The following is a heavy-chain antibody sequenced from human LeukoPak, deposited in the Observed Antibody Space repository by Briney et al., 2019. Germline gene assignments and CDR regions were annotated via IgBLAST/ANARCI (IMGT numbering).Heavy chain of an antibody. CDR1: GFTFSHSA. V-gene: IGHV3-23*01. CDR3: AKDLGVRYFDWLIPGSDY. Sequence: PGGSLRLSCAASGFTFSHSAMTWVRQAPGRGLEWVSLISFSGANTYSADSVKGRFTISRDNSKDTLFLQMNSLRAEDTAVYYCAKDLGVRYFDWLIPGSDYWGQGTLVTVSS. J-gene: IGHJ4*02. D-gene: IGHD3-9*01. CDR2: ISFSGANT.